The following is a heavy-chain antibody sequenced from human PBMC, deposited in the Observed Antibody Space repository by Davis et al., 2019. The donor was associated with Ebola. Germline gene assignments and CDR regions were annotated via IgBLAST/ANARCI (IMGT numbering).Heavy chain of an antibody. CDR2: IYTGGNT. CDR1: GFTVSSNY. CDR3: AKQRGVGAIDYDY. J-gene: IGHJ4*02. V-gene: IGHV3-66*04. D-gene: IGHD1-26*01. Sequence: GGSLRLSCAASGFTVSSNYMTWVRQAPGKGLEWVSVIYTGGNTYYADSVKGRFTTFRDNPKNTLYLQMNSLRADDTAVYYCAKQRGVGAIDYDYWGRGTVVTVSS.